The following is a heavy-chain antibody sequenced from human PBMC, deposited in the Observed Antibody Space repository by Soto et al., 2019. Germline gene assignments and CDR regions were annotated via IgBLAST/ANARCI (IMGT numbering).Heavy chain of an antibody. D-gene: IGHD5-18*01. J-gene: IGHJ4*02. Sequence: GGSLRLSCVASGFTFSSHSMNWVRQSPGKGLEWVSSITTSSSYIYYADSVKGRFTISRDNAKNSLFLQMNSLRAEDTAVYYCARSMSGFSYGKSDYWGQGTLVTVSS. CDR1: GFTFSSHS. CDR2: ITTSSSYI. CDR3: ARSMSGFSYGKSDY. V-gene: IGHV3-21*01.